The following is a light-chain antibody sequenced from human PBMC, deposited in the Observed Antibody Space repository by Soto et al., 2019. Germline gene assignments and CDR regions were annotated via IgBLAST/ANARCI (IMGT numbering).Light chain of an antibody. CDR3: TFYKKSHPFV. CDR2: EVN. V-gene: IGLV2-14*01. Sequence: QSALTQPASVSGSPGQSITVSCTGTSSDVGGYNSVSWYQQHPGKTPKLMIFEVNNRPSGVSNRFSGPKSGNTASLTISGLQAEDGADYYCTFYKKSHPFVFGTGTQLTVL. J-gene: IGLJ1*01. CDR1: SSDVGGYNS.